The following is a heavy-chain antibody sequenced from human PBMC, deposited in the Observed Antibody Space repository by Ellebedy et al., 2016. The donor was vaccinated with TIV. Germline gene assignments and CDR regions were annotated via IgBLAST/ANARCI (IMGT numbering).Heavy chain of an antibody. Sequence: SETLSLXCTVSGGSISSGGYYWSWIRQHPGKGLEWIGYIYYSGSTYYNPSLKSRVTISVDTSKNQFSLKLSSVTAADTAVYYCARDLGRPPAHYFDYWGQGTLVTVSS. J-gene: IGHJ4*02. D-gene: IGHD7-27*01. V-gene: IGHV4-31*03. CDR2: IYYSGST. CDR3: ARDLGRPPAHYFDY. CDR1: GGSISSGGYY.